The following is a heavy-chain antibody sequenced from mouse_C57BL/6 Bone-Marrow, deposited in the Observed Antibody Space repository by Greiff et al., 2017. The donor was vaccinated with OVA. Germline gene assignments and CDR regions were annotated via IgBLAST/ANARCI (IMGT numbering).Heavy chain of an antibody. J-gene: IGHJ2*01. V-gene: IGHV14-2*01. Sequence: EVKLMESGAELVKPGASVKLSCTASGFNITDYYMHWVKQRTEQGLEWIGRIDPEDGETKYAPKFQGKATITADTSSNTAYLQLSSLTSEDTAVYYCARGRLLRYFDYWGQGTTLTVSS. CDR1: GFNITDYY. D-gene: IGHD1-1*01. CDR2: IDPEDGET. CDR3: ARGRLLRYFDY.